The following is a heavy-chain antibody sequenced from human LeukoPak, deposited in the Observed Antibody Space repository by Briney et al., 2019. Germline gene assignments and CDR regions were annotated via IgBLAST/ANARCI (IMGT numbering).Heavy chain of an antibody. CDR2: INPNSGGT. V-gene: IGHV1-2*02. Sequence: ASVKVSCKASGYTFTGYYMHWVRQAPGQGLEWMGWINPNSGGTNYAQKFQGRGTMTRDTSISTAYMELSRLRSDDTAVYYCARSMMVVPAAMPLVEGYYYYGMDVWGQGTTVTVSS. D-gene: IGHD2-2*01. J-gene: IGHJ6*02. CDR3: ARSMMVVPAAMPLVEGYYYYGMDV. CDR1: GYTFTGYY.